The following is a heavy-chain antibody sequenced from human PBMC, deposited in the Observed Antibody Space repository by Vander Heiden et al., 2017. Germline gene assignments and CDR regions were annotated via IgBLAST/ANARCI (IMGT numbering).Heavy chain of an antibody. CDR3: ASISAAAAFDY. D-gene: IGHD6-13*01. CDR1: GFTFSSYA. V-gene: IGHV3-30-3*01. Sequence: QVQLVESGGGVVQPGRSLRLSCAASGFTFSSYARHWVRQAPGKGLEWVAVISYDGSNKYYADSVKGRFTISRDNSKNTLYLQMNSLRAEDTAVYYCASISAAAAFDYWGQGTLVTVSS. CDR2: ISYDGSNK. J-gene: IGHJ4*02.